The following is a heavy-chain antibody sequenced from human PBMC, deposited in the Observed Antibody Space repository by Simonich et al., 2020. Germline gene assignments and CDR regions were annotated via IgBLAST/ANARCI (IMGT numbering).Heavy chain of an antibody. D-gene: IGHD7-27*01. CDR1: GYTFTGYY. CDR2: LNPKSGGT. Sequence: QVQLVQSGAEGKKPGASVKVSCKASGYTFTGYYMHWVRQAPGQGLEWMGGLNPKSGGTNYAQKFQGRVTMTRDTSISTAYMELSRLRSDDTAVYYCARGRLTGDKGAFDIWGQGTMVTVSS. V-gene: IGHV1-2*02. CDR3: ARGRLTGDKGAFDI. J-gene: IGHJ3*02.